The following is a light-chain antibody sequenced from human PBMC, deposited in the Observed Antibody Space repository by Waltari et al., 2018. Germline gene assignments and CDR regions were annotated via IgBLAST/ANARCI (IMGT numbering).Light chain of an antibody. Sequence: SSGLTQPPSVSVSTGQTATITCSGSKLGNTFASWYQQRPGQSPVWVIYQEKKRPSGLPERVSGANAGYTATLTISGALPMDEADYYCLAWDFSTAWTFGTGTRVTVL. J-gene: IGLJ1*01. CDR1: KLGNTF. CDR2: QEK. V-gene: IGLV3-1*01. CDR3: LAWDFSTAWT.